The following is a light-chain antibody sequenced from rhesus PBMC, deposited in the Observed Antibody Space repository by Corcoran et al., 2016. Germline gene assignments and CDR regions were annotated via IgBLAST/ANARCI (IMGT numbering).Light chain of an antibody. CDR1: QGISSW. J-gene: IGKJ3*01. CDR3: QLYSSSPFT. CDR2: KAS. Sequence: DIQMTQSPSSLSASVGDTVTITYRASQGISSWLAWYQQTPGKAPKLLIYKASRLQSGVPSRFSGSGVWTDFTLTISSLQSEDFSTYYCQLYSSSPFTFGPGTKLDIK. V-gene: IGKV1-22*01.